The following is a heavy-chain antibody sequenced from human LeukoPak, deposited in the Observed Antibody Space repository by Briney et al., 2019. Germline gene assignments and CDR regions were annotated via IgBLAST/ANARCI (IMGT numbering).Heavy chain of an antibody. Sequence: PGRSLRLSCAASGFTFSSYVMHWVRQAPGKGLEWVAVISYDGSNKDYADSVKGRFTISRDNSKNTLYLQMDSLRAEDTAVYYCARDREERLLWFGELLSGQGYWGQGTLVTVSS. V-gene: IGHV3-30-3*01. J-gene: IGHJ4*02. CDR3: ARDREERLLWFGELLSGQGY. CDR2: ISYDGSNK. D-gene: IGHD3-10*01. CDR1: GFTFSSYV.